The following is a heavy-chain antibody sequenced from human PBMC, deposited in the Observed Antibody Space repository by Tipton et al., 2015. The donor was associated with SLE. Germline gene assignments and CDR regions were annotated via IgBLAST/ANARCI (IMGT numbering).Heavy chain of an antibody. CDR1: GFSLSSHE. D-gene: IGHD5-18*01. CDR3: ARDLRGYSVDV. V-gene: IGHV3-48*03. CDR2: ININSRTI. Sequence: SLRLSCVASGFSLSSHEMDWVRQAPGKGLEWVSYININSRTIYYADSVKGRFTVSRDNAKNSLYLQMNGLRVEDTAVYYCARDLRGYSVDVWGKGTTVTIST. J-gene: IGHJ6*04.